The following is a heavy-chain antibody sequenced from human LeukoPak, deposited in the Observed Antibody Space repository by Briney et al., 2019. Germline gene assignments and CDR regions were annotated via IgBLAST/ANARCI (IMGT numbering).Heavy chain of an antibody. Sequence: SVKVSCKASGGTFSSYAISWVRQAPGQGLEWMGGIIPIFGTASYAQRFQGRVTITTDESTSTAYMELSSLRSEDTAVYYCARAWAACGGDCYSLSGFDYWGQGTLVTVSS. D-gene: IGHD2-21*02. CDR2: IIPIFGTA. CDR1: GGTFSSYA. V-gene: IGHV1-69*05. CDR3: ARAWAACGGDCYSLSGFDY. J-gene: IGHJ4*02.